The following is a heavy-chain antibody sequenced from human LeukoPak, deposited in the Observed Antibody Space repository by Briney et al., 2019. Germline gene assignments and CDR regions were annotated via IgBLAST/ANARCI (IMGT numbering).Heavy chain of an antibody. CDR3: ARERQWLVPDAFDI. CDR1: GGSFSGYY. V-gene: IGHV4-34*01. D-gene: IGHD6-19*01. CDR2: INHSGST. Sequence: PSETLSLTCAVYGGSFSGYYWSWIRQPPGKGLEWIGEINHSGSTNYNPSLKSRVTISVDTSKNQFSLKLSSVTAADTAVYYCARERQWLVPDAFDIWGQGTMVTVSS. J-gene: IGHJ3*02.